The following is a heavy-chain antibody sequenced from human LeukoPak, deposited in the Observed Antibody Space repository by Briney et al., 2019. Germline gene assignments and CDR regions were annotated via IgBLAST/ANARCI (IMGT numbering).Heavy chain of an antibody. D-gene: IGHD3-10*01. CDR3: AGAYYYGSGSFYFDY. J-gene: IGHJ4*02. CDR1: GGSISSGDYY. Sequence: SETLSLTCTVSGGSISSGDYYWSWIRQPPGKGLEWIGYIYYSGSTNYNPSLKSRVTISVDTSKNQFSLKLSSVTAADTAVYYCAGAYYYGSGSFYFDYWGQGTLVTVSS. CDR2: IYYSGST. V-gene: IGHV4-61*08.